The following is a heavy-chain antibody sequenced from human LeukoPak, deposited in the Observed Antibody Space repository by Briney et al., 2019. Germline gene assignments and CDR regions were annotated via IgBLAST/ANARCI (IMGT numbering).Heavy chain of an antibody. Sequence: SETLSPICTVSGGSISSYYWSWIRQPPGKGLEWIGYIYYSGSTNYNPSLKSRVTISVDTSKNQFSLKLSSVTAADTAVYYCARVPRDGYNFRRGDWFDPWGQGTLVTVSS. V-gene: IGHV4-59*01. CDR1: GGSISSYY. J-gene: IGHJ5*02. CDR3: ARVPRDGYNFRRGDWFDP. CDR2: IYYSGST. D-gene: IGHD5-24*01.